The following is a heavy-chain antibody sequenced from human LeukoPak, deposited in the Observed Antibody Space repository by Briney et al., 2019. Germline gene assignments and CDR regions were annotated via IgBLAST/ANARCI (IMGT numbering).Heavy chain of an antibody. D-gene: IGHD6-19*01. J-gene: IGHJ4*02. CDR3: ANSKVADFHY. CDR2: ISGSGGST. V-gene: IGHV3-23*01. CDR1: GFTFSSYG. Sequence: GGTLRLSCAASGFTFSSYGMSWARQAPGKGLEWVSAISGSGGSTYYADSVKGRFTISRDNSKNTLYLQMNSLRAEDTAVYYCANSKVADFHYWGQGTRVTVSS.